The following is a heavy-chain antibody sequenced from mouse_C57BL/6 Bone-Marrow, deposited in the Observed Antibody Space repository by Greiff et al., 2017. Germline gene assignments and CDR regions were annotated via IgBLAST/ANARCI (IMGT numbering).Heavy chain of an antibody. J-gene: IGHJ2*01. V-gene: IGHV7-1*01. Sequence: EVQRVESGGGLVQSGRSLRLSCATSGFTFSDFYMEWVRQAPGKGLEWIAASRNKANDYTTEYSASVKGRFIVSRDTSQSILYLQMNALRAEDTAIYYCARDAWGDYWGQGTTLTVSS. D-gene: IGHD4-1*01. CDR2: SRNKANDYTT. CDR3: ARDAWGDY. CDR1: GFTFSDFY.